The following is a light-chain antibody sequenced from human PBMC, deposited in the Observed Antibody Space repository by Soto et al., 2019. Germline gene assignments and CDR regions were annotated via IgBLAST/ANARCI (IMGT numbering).Light chain of an antibody. CDR1: SSDFASGNL. Sequence: QSVLTQPASVSGSPGQSITISCTGSSSDFASGNLVSWYRQYPGKAPKLMIYEGSSRPSGVSDRISGSKSGNTASLTISGLQAEDEADYYCCSYEGNMIFGGVTKLTVL. CDR2: EGS. J-gene: IGLJ2*01. CDR3: CSYEGNMI. V-gene: IGLV2-23*01.